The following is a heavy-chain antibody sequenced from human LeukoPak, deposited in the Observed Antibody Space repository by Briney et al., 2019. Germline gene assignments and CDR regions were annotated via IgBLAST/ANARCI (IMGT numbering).Heavy chain of an antibody. D-gene: IGHD2-15*01. CDR2: IYPGDSDT. CDR3: AAGGWSVEAFDI. V-gene: IGHV5-51*01. CDR1: GYNFISYW. Sequence: GESLKISCEGSGYNFISYWIGWVRLMPGKGLEWMGIIYPGDSDTRYSPSFQGQVTISADKSISIAYLQWRSLKASDTAMYYCAAGGWSVEAFDIWGQGTMVAVSS. J-gene: IGHJ3*02.